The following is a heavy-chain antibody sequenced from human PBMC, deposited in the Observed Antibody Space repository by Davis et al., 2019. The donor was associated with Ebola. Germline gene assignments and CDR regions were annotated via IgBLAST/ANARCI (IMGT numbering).Heavy chain of an antibody. J-gene: IGHJ4*02. Sequence: AASVKVSCKASGYIFTGYYIHCVRQALGQGVEWMGWINPNSGDTKYSQEFQGWVTMTRDTPISTAYIELNGLRSDDTAVYYYARDRVCSGATCYAYFDFWGQGTLVTVSS. CDR2: INPNSGDT. V-gene: IGHV1-2*04. D-gene: IGHD2-15*01. CDR1: GYIFTGYY. CDR3: ARDRVCSGATCYAYFDF.